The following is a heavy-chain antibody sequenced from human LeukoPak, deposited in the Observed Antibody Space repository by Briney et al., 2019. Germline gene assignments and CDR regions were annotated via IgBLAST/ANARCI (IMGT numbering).Heavy chain of an antibody. D-gene: IGHD1-26*01. CDR1: GGTFSSYA. V-gene: IGHV1-69*04. CDR2: IISILGIA. J-gene: IGHJ4*02. CDR3: ARDAVPRKWELLDY. Sequence: ASVKVSCKASGGTFSSYAISWVRQAPGQGLEWMGRIISILGIANYAQKFQGRVTITADKSTSTAYMELSSLRSEDTAVYYCARDAVPRKWELLDYWGQGTLVTVSS.